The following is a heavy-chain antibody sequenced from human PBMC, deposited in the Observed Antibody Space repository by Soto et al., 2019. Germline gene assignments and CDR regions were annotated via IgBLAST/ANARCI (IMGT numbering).Heavy chain of an antibody. CDR3: ARDSGSGRRFFDYYYYYGMDV. CDR1: GGSISSYY. CDR2: IYYSGST. D-gene: IGHD3-10*01. V-gene: IGHV4-59*01. J-gene: IGHJ6*02. Sequence: SETLSLTCTVSGGSISSYYWSWIRQPPGKGLEWIGYIYYSGSTNYNPSLKSRVTISVDTSKNQFSLKLSSVTAADTAVYYCARDSGSGRRFFDYYYYYGMDVWGQGTTVTVSS.